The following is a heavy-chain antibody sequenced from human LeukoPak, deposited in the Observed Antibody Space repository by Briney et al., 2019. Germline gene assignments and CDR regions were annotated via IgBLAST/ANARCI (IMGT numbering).Heavy chain of an antibody. J-gene: IGHJ4*02. V-gene: IGHV4-61*08. D-gene: IGHD3-3*01. CDR2: IYHSGST. CDR3: ARGGGYDFWSGYYFDY. CDR1: GGSISSVAYY. Sequence: SETLSLTCSVSGGSISSVAYYWSWVRQPPGKGLEWIGYIYHSGSTNYNPSLKSRVTISVDTSKNQFSLKLSSVTAADTAVYYCARGGGYDFWSGYYFDYWGQGTLVTVSS.